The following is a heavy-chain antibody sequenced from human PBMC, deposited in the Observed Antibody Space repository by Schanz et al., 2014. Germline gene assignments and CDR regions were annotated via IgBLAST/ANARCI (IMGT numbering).Heavy chain of an antibody. J-gene: IGHJ4*02. Sequence: QVQLVQSGAEVKKPGASVKVSCKASGGTFSTYTISWVRQAPGQGPEWMGWMQPDSGKTHYAEKFQGRVAMTRDVSISTAYMELSSLASEDTAVYYCARGRTFDYWGQGTLVTVSS. CDR1: GGTFSTYT. CDR3: ARGRTFDY. V-gene: IGHV1-8*02. CDR2: MQPDSGKT.